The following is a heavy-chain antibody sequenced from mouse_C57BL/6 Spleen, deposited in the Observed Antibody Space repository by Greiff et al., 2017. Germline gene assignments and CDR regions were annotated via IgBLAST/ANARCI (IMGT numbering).Heavy chain of an antibody. CDR1: GFTFSDYG. CDR2: ISSGSSTI. CDR3: ARSYYSNGVYFDY. J-gene: IGHJ2*01. V-gene: IGHV5-17*01. Sequence: EVKLVESGGGLVKPGGSLKLSCAASGFTFSDYGMHWVRQAPEKGLEWVAYISSGSSTIYYADTVKGRFTISRDNAKNTLFLQMTSLRSEDTAMYYCARSYYSNGVYFDYWGQGTTLTVSS. D-gene: IGHD2-5*01.